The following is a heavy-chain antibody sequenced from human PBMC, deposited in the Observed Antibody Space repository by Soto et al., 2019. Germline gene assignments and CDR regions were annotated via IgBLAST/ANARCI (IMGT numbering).Heavy chain of an antibody. V-gene: IGHV3-30*18. CDR1: GFTFSSYG. CDR3: ANLVATNYYYGMDV. CDR2: ISYDGSNK. J-gene: IGHJ6*02. Sequence: GSLRLSCAASGFTFSSYGMHWVRQAPGKGLEWVAVISYDGSNKYYADSVKGRFTISRDNSKNTLYLQMNSLRAEDTAVYYCANLVATNYYYGMDVWGQGTTVTVSS. D-gene: IGHD2-15*01.